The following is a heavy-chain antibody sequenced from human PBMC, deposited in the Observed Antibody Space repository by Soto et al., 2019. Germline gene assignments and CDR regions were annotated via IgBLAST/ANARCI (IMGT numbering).Heavy chain of an antibody. CDR3: ARTVCSGGSCYYFDY. CDR2: IIPIFGTA. J-gene: IGHJ4*02. D-gene: IGHD2-15*01. CDR1: GGTFSSYA. V-gene: IGHV1-69*06. Sequence: GASVKVSCKASGGTFSSYAISWVRQAPGQGLEWMGGIIPIFGTANYAQKFQGRVTITADKSTSTAYMELSSLRSEDTAVYYCARTVCSGGSCYYFDYWGQGTMVTVSS.